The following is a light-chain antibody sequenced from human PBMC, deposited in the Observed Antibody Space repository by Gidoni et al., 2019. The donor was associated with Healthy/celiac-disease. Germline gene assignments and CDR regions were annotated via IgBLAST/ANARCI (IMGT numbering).Light chain of an antibody. V-gene: IGKV4-1*01. CDR2: WAS. CDR3: QQYYSTPWT. CDR1: QSVLYSSNNKNY. Sequence: DIVMTHSPDSLALSLGERATLNCKSSQSVLYSSNNKNYLAWYQQKPGQPPKLLIYWASTRESGVPDRFSGSGSGTDFTLTISSLQAEDVAVYYCQQYYSTPWTFGQGTKVEIK. J-gene: IGKJ1*01.